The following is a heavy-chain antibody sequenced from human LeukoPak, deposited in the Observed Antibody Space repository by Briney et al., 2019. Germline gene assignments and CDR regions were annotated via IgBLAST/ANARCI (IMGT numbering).Heavy chain of an antibody. V-gene: IGHV4-34*01. J-gene: IGHJ2*01. CDR3: ARYCSGGSCRGWYFDL. CDR1: SGSLSGYY. D-gene: IGHD2-15*01. CDR2: INHSGST. Sequence: PSETLSLTCAVYSGSLSGYYWSWIRQPPGKGLEWIGEINHSGSTNYNPSLKSRVTISVDTSKNQFSLKLSSVTAADTAVYYCARYCSGGSCRGWYFDLWGRGTLVTVSS.